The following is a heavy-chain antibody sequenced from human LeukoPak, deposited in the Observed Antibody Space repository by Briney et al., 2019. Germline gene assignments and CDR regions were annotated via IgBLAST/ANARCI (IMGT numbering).Heavy chain of an antibody. Sequence: GGSLRLSCAASGFTFSSYSMTWVRQAPGKGLEWVSSISVRSNYIYYADSVRGRFTISRDDARDSLYLQMNSLRAEDTAVYYCVRLRRNSDTSGHYYYYDFWGQGTLVTVSS. CDR3: VRLRRNSDTSGHYYYYDF. V-gene: IGHV3-21*01. CDR2: ISVRSNYI. CDR1: GFTFSSYS. D-gene: IGHD3-22*01. J-gene: IGHJ4*02.